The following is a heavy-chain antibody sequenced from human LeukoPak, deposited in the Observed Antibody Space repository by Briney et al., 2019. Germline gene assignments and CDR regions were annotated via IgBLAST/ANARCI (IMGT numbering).Heavy chain of an antibody. J-gene: IGHJ4*02. CDR1: GSTFSSYA. CDR3: AKLADTWVDNHFDY. Sequence: GGSLRLSCAASGSTFSSYAMHWVRQAPGKGLEWVAVISYDGSNKYYADSVKGRFTISRDNSKNTLYLQMNSLRAEDTAVYYCAKLADTWVDNHFDYWGQGTLVTVSS. D-gene: IGHD1-14*01. CDR2: ISYDGSNK. V-gene: IGHV3-30-3*02.